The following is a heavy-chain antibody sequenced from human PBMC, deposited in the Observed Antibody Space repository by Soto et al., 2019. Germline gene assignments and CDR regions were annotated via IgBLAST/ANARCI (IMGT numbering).Heavy chain of an antibody. CDR3: VRQEKVVTARPQSRLIDY. CDR1: GYSFTSYW. Sequence: PWESLKICCKGSGYSFTSYWIGWVRQMPGKGLEWMGIIWPDDSDTRYSPSFQGQVTISADKSITTAYLQWSSLKASDTAMYYCVRQEKVVTARPQSRLIDYWGQGTQVTVSS. V-gene: IGHV5-51*01. J-gene: IGHJ4*02. CDR2: IWPDDSDT. D-gene: IGHD2-15*01.